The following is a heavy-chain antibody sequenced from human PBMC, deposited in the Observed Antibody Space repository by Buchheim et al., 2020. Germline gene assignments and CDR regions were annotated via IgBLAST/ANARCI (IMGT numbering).Heavy chain of an antibody. V-gene: IGHV4-61*02. CDR1: GGSISSGSYY. CDR2: IYTSGST. D-gene: IGHD3-3*01. Sequence: QVQLQESGPGLVKPSQTLSLTCTVSGGSISSGSYYWSWIRQPAGKGLEWIGRIYTSGSTNYNPSLKSRVTISVDTSKNQFSLKLSSVTAADTAVYYCARSSYYDFWSGYFPIWGQGTL. J-gene: IGHJ4*02. CDR3: ARSSYYDFWSGYFPI.